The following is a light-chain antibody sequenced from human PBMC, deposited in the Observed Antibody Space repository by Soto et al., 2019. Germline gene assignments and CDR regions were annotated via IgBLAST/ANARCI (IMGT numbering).Light chain of an antibody. CDR1: QSVSSNY. CDR3: QQYGSSPRT. V-gene: IGKV3-20*01. J-gene: IGKJ1*01. Sequence: EIMLTQSPGTLSLSPGERATLSCRASQSVSSNYLAWYQQKPGQAPRLLIYGASSRATSIPDRFSGSGSGTDFTLTISRLEPEDFAVYYCQQYGSSPRTFGQGTKVEI. CDR2: GAS.